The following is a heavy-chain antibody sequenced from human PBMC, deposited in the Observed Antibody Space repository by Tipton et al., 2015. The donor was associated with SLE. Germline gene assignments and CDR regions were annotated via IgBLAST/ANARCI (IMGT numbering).Heavy chain of an antibody. CDR1: DYSIRSGFY. Sequence: TLSLTCIVSDYSIRSGFYWAWNRQPPGKGLEWIGSIYYSGTTDYNPSLRSRVTISVDTSKIQFSLKLSSVTAADTAVYYCARGLLEPGDYWGQGTLVTVSS. D-gene: IGHD1-1*01. J-gene: IGHJ4*02. V-gene: IGHV4-38-2*02. CDR3: ARGLLEPGDY. CDR2: IYYSGTT.